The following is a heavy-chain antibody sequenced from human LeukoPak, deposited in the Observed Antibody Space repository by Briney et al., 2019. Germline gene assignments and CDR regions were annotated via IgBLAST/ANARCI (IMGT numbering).Heavy chain of an antibody. CDR2: TYYRSKRSN. V-gene: IGHV6-1*01. CDR1: GDSVSSNSAA. CDR3: ARGGSGTPPGFHH. Sequence: SQTLSLTCAISGDSVSSNSAAWNWIRQSPSRGLEWLGRTYYRSKRSNDYAGFVKSRITINPDTSKNQFSLQLNSVTPEDTGVYYCARGGSGTPPGFHHWGQGTLVTVSS. D-gene: IGHD3-10*01. J-gene: IGHJ1*01.